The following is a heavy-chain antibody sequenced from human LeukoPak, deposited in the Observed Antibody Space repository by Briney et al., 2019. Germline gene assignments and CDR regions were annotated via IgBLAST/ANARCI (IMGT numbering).Heavy chain of an antibody. V-gene: IGHV1-2*02. CDR1: GYTFTGYY. CDR3: AREPCSGGSCYSGS. D-gene: IGHD2-15*01. CDR2: INPNSGGT. J-gene: IGHJ4*02. Sequence: ASVKVSCKASGYTFTGYYMHWVRQAPGQGLEWMGWINPNSGGTNYAQKFQGRVTMARDTSISTAYMELSRLRSDDTAVYYCAREPCSGGSCYSGSWGQGTLVTVSS.